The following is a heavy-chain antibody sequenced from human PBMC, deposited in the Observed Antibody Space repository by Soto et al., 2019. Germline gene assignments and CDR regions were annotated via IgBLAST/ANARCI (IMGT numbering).Heavy chain of an antibody. Sequence: GGSLRLSCAASGFTFSSYSMNWVRQAPGKGLEWVSYISSSSSTIYYADSVKGRLTISRDNAKNSLYLQMNSLRDEDTAVYYCARGEYYDSSGYNNWFDPWGQGTLVTVSS. CDR2: ISSSSSTI. CDR3: ARGEYYDSSGYNNWFDP. CDR1: GFTFSSYS. V-gene: IGHV3-48*02. J-gene: IGHJ5*02. D-gene: IGHD3-22*01.